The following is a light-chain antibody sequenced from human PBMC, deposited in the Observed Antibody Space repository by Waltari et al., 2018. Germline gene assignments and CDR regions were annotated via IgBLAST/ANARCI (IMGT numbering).Light chain of an antibody. Sequence: QSALTQPRSVSGSPGQSVTISCIGTSSNVGGYNYVSWYQQHPGKVPKLMIYHGSERPSGVPDRFSGSKSGNTASLTISGLQAEDEADYFCCSYAGSYTVIFGGGTKLTVL. CDR3: CSYAGSYTVI. V-gene: IGLV2-11*01. J-gene: IGLJ2*01. CDR2: HGS. CDR1: SSNVGGYNY.